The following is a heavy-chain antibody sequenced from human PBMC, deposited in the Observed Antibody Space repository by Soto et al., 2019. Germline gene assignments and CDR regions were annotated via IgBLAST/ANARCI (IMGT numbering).Heavy chain of an antibody. J-gene: IGHJ6*02. V-gene: IGHV3-74*01. CDR3: ARAQLVRYYSYGMDV. Sequence: GSLRLSCVASGFTFSNYWMHWVRQAPGKGPVWVSRISGDGSSTSNADSVKGRFTISRDNAKNTVFLQMNSLRVEDTAVYFCARAQLVRYYSYGMDVWGQGTTVTVSS. D-gene: IGHD6-6*01. CDR1: GFTFSNYW. CDR2: ISGDGSST.